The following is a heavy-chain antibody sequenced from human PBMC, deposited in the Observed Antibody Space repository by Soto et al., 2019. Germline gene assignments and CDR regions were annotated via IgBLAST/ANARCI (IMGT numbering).Heavy chain of an antibody. V-gene: IGHV1-18*04. CDR2: ISPYNGKT. CDR1: GYTFTTHG. J-gene: IGHJ4*02. Sequence: VASVKVSCKASGYTFTTHGISWVRQAPGQGLEWMGWISPYNGKTTNAQKVQGRVTMTTDTSTSTAYMDLRGLRSDDTAVYYCARVDVYVWGSFRPWGQGTQVTVSS. D-gene: IGHD3-16*02. CDR3: ARVDVYVWGSFRP.